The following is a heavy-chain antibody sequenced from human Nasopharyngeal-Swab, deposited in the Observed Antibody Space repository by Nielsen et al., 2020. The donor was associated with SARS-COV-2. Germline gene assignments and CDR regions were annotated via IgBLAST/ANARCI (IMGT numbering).Heavy chain of an antibody. CDR1: GFPFRTYG. Sequence: ETLSLTCVASGFPFRTYGMTWVRQAPGKGLEWVSAISGSGDISGSGGSTYYADSVKGRFTISRDNSKNTLCLQMNSLRADDTAVYYCAKDLRGPYFFWGQGTLVTVSS. V-gene: IGHV3-23*01. CDR2: ISGSGDISGSGGST. J-gene: IGHJ4*02. D-gene: IGHD2/OR15-2a*01. CDR3: AKDLRGPYFF.